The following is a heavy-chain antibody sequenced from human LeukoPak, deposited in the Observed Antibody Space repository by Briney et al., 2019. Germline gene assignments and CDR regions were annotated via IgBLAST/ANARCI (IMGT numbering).Heavy chain of an antibody. Sequence: PSETLSLTCAVYGGSFSGYYWSWIRQPPGKGLEWIGEINHSGSTNYNPSLKSRVTISVDTSKNQFSLKLSSVTAADTAVYYCAKSYYDFWSGYYQTFDYWGQGTLVTVSS. CDR1: GGSFSGYY. J-gene: IGHJ4*02. V-gene: IGHV4-34*01. CDR2: INHSGST. D-gene: IGHD3-3*01. CDR3: AKSYYDFWSGYYQTFDY.